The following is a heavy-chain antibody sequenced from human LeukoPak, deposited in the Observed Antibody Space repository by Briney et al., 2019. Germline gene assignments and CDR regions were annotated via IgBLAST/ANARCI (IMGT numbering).Heavy chain of an antibody. Sequence: SETLSLTCSVSGFSINSGYYWGWIRQPPGKGLEWIGSIFHSGNTYFNPSLKSRVTISVDTSKNQFSLKLSSVTAADTAVYYCARLALHFWTGKDYWGQGTLVTVSS. V-gene: IGHV4-38-2*02. CDR1: GFSINSGYY. CDR2: IFHSGNT. D-gene: IGHD3/OR15-3a*01. J-gene: IGHJ4*02. CDR3: ARLALHFWTGKDY.